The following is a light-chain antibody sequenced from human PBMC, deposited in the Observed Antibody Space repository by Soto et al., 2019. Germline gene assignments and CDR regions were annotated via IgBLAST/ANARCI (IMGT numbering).Light chain of an antibody. CDR2: SNN. V-gene: IGLV1-44*01. CDR3: AAWDDSLNGYV. Sequence: QSVLTQPPSASGTPGQRVTISCSGRSSNIGINSVTWYQQLPGTAPKLLIYSNNQRPSGVPDRFSGSKSGTSGSLAISGLQSGDEADYYCAAWDDSLNGYVFGTGTKVTVL. CDR1: SSNIGINS. J-gene: IGLJ1*01.